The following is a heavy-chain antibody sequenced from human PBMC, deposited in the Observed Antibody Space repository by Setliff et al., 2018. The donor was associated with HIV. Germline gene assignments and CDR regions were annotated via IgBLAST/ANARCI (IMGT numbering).Heavy chain of an antibody. CDR3: ATRQAPRSCYMDV. D-gene: IGHD6-6*01. J-gene: IGHJ6*03. CDR1: GYTFDSYW. Sequence: PGGSLRLSCVASGYTFDSYWMSWVRQPPGKGLEWVANIKQDGSEEYRVDSVKGRFTISRDNSKNTLYLQMDSLRAEDTAVYYCATRQAPRSCYMDVWGKGTTVTVSS. V-gene: IGHV3-7*03. CDR2: IKQDGSEE.